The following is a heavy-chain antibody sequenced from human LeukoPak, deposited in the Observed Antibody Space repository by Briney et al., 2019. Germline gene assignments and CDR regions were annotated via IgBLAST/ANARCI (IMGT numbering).Heavy chain of an antibody. D-gene: IGHD5-12*01. J-gene: IGHJ4*02. Sequence: SETLSLTCTVSGYSITRGYFWGWIRQSPGKGLEWIASMFHSGSTYYNPSLKSRVTMSVDTSKNQFSLRLSSVTAADTAVYYCARDGYSGNDGLWGQGTLVTVSS. CDR3: ARDGYSGNDGL. CDR2: MFHSGST. CDR1: GYSITRGYF. V-gene: IGHV4-38-2*02.